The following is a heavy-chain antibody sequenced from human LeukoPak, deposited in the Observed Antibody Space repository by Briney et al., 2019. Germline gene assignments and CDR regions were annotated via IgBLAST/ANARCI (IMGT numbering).Heavy chain of an antibody. CDR2: IYRDGNT. D-gene: IGHD2/OR15-2a*01. CDR3: ASRMTF. J-gene: IGHJ4*02. V-gene: IGHV3-53*04. CDR1: GITVSSDY. Sequence: SGGSLRLSCAASGITVSSDYMSWVRQAPGKGLEWVSVIYRDGNTYYADSVKGRFTISRHNSRDTLFLQMDSLRTEDTAMYYCASRMTFGGQGTLVTVSS.